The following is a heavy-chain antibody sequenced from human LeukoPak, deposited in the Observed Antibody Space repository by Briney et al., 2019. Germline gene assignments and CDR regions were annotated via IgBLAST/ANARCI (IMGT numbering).Heavy chain of an antibody. CDR3: ARGPHSSSWPRGWFDP. CDR1: GYTFTSYD. J-gene: IGHJ5*02. V-gene: IGHV1-8*01. Sequence: EASVKVSCKASGYTFTSYDINWVRQATGQGLEWMGWMNPNSGNTGYAQKFQGRVTMTRNTSISTAYMELSSLRSEDTAVYYCARGPHSSSWPRGWFDPWGQGTLVTVSS. CDR2: MNPNSGNT. D-gene: IGHD6-13*01.